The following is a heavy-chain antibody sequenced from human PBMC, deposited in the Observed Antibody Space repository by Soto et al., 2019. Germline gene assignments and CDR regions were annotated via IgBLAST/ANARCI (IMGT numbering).Heavy chain of an antibody. CDR1: GFTFSSYA. D-gene: IGHD4-17*01. V-gene: IGHV3-23*01. CDR3: ARYYGDYPGYFDY. Sequence: EVQLLESGGGLVQPGGSLRLSCAASGFTFSSYAMSWVRQAPGKGLEWVSAIRGSGGSTYYADSVKGRFTISRDNSKNTLYLQMNSLRAEDTAVYYCARYYGDYPGYFDYWGQGTLVTVSS. J-gene: IGHJ4*02. CDR2: IRGSGGST.